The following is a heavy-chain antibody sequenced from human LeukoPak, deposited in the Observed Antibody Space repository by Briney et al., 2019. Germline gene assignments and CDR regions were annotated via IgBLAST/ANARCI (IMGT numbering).Heavy chain of an antibody. V-gene: IGHV4-59*01. CDR3: ARVPFWSGYYSPYGMDV. Sequence: SETLSLTCTVSGGSISSYYWSWIRQPPGKGLEWIGYIYYSGSTNYNPSLKSRVTISVDTSKNQFSLKLSSVTAADTAVYYCARVPFWSGYYSPYGMDVCGQGTTVTVSS. J-gene: IGHJ6*02. CDR2: IYYSGST. D-gene: IGHD3-3*01. CDR1: GGSISSYY.